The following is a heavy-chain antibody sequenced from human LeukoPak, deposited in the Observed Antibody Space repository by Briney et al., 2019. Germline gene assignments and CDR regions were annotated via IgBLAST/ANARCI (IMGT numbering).Heavy chain of an antibody. CDR2: INPNSGGT. CDR1: GYTFTGYY. D-gene: IGHD3-22*01. V-gene: IGHV1-2*02. CDR3: ARDSLHRPYYYDSSGSDY. J-gene: IGHJ4*02. Sequence: ASMKVSCKASGYTFTGYYMHWVRQAPGQGLEWMGWINPNSGGTNYAQKFQGRVTMTRDTSISTAYMELSRLRSDDTAVYYCARDSLHRPYYYDSSGSDYWGQGTLVTVSS.